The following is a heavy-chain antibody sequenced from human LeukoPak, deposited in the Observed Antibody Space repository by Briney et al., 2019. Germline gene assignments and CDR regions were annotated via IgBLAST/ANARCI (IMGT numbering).Heavy chain of an antibody. CDR2: INHSGST. J-gene: IGHJ5*02. CDR3: ARAEVVYAIMRSWFDP. V-gene: IGHV4-34*01. Sequence: ETLSLTCAVYGGSFSGYYWSWIRQPPGKGLEWIGEINHSGSTNYNPSLKSRVTISVDTSKNQFSLKLSSVTAADTAVYYCARAEVVYAIMRSWFDPWGQGTLVTVSS. CDR1: GGSFSGYY. D-gene: IGHD2-8*02.